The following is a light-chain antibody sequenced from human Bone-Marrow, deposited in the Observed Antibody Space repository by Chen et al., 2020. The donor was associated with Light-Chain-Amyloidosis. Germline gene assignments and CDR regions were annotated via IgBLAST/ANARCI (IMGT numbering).Light chain of an antibody. V-gene: IGLV2-23*01. J-gene: IGLJ2*01. CDR3: CSYAGSGTLV. Sequence: QSALTQPASVSGSPGQSITISCTGTSSDVGSYKFVSWYQQHPGKAPNLMIYEDTKRPSGVSNRLYGSKSGNTASLTISGLQAEDEADYYCCSYAGSGTLVFGGGTKLTVL. CDR1: SSDVGSYKF. CDR2: EDT.